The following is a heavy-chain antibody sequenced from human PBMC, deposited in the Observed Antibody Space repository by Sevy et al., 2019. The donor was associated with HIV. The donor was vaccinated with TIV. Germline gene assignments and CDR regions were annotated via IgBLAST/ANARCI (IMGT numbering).Heavy chain of an antibody. V-gene: IGHV7-4-1*02. J-gene: IGHJ5*02. Sequence: ASVKVSCKASGYTFTSYAMNWVRQAPGQGLEWMGWINTNTGNPTYAQVFTGRFVFSLDTSVSTAYLQISSLKAEDTAVYYCARDSAGYCSSTSCYESWFDPWGQGTLVTVSS. D-gene: IGHD2-2*01. CDR3: ARDSAGYCSSTSCYESWFDP. CDR2: INTNTGNP. CDR1: GYTFTSYA.